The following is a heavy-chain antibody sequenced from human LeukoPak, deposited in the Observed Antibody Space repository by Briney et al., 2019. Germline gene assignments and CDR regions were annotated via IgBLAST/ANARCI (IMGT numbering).Heavy chain of an antibody. Sequence: PGGSPRLSCAASGFTFSSYAMSWVRQAPGKGLEWVSAISGSGGSTYYADSVKGRFTISRDNSKNTLYLQMNSLRAEDTAVYYCAKVYSSTSSSDAFDIWGQGTMVTVSS. D-gene: IGHD2-2*01. CDR2: ISGSGGST. CDR3: AKVYSSTSSSDAFDI. J-gene: IGHJ3*02. V-gene: IGHV3-23*01. CDR1: GFTFSSYA.